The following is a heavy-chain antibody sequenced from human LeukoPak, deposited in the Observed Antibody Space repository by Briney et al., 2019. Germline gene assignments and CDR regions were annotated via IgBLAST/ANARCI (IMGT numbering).Heavy chain of an antibody. CDR3: ARDRGGGNDH. J-gene: IGHJ5*02. D-gene: IGHD3-10*01. CDR1: GFTFSSYW. CDR2: ISSDGSTR. Sequence: GGSLRLSCAASGFTFSSYWMHWVRQAPGKWRVWVSHISSDGSTRSYADSVKGRFTISRDNTNNTLYLQMTSLRAEDTAVYYCARDRGGGNDHWGQGTLVTVSS. V-gene: IGHV3-74*01.